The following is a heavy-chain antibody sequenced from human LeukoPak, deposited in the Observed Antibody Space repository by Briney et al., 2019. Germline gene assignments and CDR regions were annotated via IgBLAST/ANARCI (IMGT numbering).Heavy chain of an antibody. Sequence: GESLKISFKGSGYSFTSYWIGWVRQMPGKGLEWMGIIYPGDSDTRYSPSFQGQVTISADKSISTAYLQWSSLKASDTAMYYSARCPSSSDNYYNYYMDVWGKGSTVTVSS. CDR1: GYSFTSYW. J-gene: IGHJ6*03. V-gene: IGHV5-51*01. D-gene: IGHD6-6*01. CDR2: IYPGDSDT. CDR3: ARCPSSSDNYYNYYMDV.